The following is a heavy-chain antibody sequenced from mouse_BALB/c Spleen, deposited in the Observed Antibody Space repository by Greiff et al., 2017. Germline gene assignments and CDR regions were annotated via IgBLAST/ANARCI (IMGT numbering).Heavy chain of an antibody. J-gene: IGHJ1*01. CDR1: GYTFSSYW. CDR3: ASSSTMITTGYFDV. CDR2: ILPGSGST. V-gene: IGHV1-9*01. Sequence: QVQLQQSGAELMKPGASVKISCKATGYTFSSYWIEWVKQRPGHGLEWIGEILPGSGSTNYNEKFKGKATFTADTSSNTAYMQLSSLTSEDSAVYYCASSSTMITTGYFDVWGAGTTVTVSS. D-gene: IGHD2-4*01.